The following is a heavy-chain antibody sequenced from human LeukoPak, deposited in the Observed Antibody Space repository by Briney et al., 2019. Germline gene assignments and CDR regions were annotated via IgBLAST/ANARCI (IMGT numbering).Heavy chain of an antibody. D-gene: IGHD3-10*01. Sequence: SETLSLTCTVSGYSISSGYYWGWIRQPPGKGLEWIGSIYHSGSTYYNPSLKSRVTISVDTSKNQFSLKLSSVTAADTAVYYCARDGRYYYGSGSYDFDYWGQGTLVTVSS. CDR1: GYSISSGYY. CDR3: ARDGRYYYGSGSYDFDY. V-gene: IGHV4-38-2*02. CDR2: IYHSGST. J-gene: IGHJ4*02.